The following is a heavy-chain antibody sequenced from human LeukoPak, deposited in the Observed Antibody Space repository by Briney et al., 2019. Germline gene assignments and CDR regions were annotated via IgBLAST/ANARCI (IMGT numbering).Heavy chain of an antibody. D-gene: IGHD2-2*02. J-gene: IGHJ5*02. CDR2: IYTSGST. CDR1: GGSISSGSYY. V-gene: IGHV4-61*02. CDR3: ARDLGPLYCSSTSCYTFGGFDP. Sequence: SQTLSLTCTVSGGSISSGSYYWSWIPQPAGKGLEWIGRIYTSGSTNYNPSLKSRVTISVDTSKNQFSLKLSSVTAADTAVYYCARDLGPLYCSSTSCYTFGGFDPWGQGTLVTDSS.